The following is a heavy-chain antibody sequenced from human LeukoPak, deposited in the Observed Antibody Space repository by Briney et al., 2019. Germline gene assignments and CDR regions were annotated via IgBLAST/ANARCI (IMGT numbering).Heavy chain of an antibody. CDR2: IWYDGSNK. V-gene: IGHV3-33*01. CDR1: GFTFSAFG. J-gene: IGHJ4*02. D-gene: IGHD6-13*01. CDR3: ARDMSSSWSNFDY. Sequence: GGSLRLSCAASGFTFSAFGIHWVRQAPGKGLEWVAVIWYDGSNKDYADSVKGRFTISRDNSKNTPFLQMNSLRAEDTAVYYCARDMSSSWSNFDYWGQGTLVTVSS.